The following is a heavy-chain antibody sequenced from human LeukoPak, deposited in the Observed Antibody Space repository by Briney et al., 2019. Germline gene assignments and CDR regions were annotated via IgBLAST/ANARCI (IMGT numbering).Heavy chain of an antibody. CDR1: GYTFTSYG. D-gene: IGHD3-10*01. CDR3: ARGGTMVRRGYYGMDV. J-gene: IGHJ6*02. V-gene: IGHV1-18*01. Sequence: ASVKVSCKASGYTFTSYGISWVRPAPGQGVEWMGWISAYNGNTSYAQKPQGRVTMTTDTSTSTAYMELRSLRSDDTAVYYCARGGTMVRRGYYGMDVWGQGTTVTVSS. CDR2: ISAYNGNT.